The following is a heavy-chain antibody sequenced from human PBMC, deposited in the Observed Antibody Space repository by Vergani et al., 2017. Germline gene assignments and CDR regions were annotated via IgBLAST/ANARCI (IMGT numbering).Heavy chain of an antibody. Sequence: QVQLQQWGGGLLKPSETLSLTCAVYGGSFSGYYWSWIRQPPGKGLEWIGEINHSGSTNYNPSLKSRVTISVDTSKNQFSLKLSSVTAADTVVYYCARGYGLGDYWGQGTLVTVSS. V-gene: IGHV4-34*01. CDR3: ARGYGLGDY. J-gene: IGHJ4*02. D-gene: IGHD4-17*01. CDR2: INHSGST. CDR1: GGSFSGYY.